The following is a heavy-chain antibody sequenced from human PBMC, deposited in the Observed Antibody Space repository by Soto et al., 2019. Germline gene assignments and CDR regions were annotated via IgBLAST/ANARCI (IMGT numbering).Heavy chain of an antibody. CDR2: IHYSGNA. D-gene: IGHD4-17*01. CDR3: ARDKRYSDYPLGGYYYYGLDV. J-gene: IGHJ6*02. CDR1: GGSISSGDHY. Sequence: SATLSLTCTVSGGSISSGDHYWTWIRQPPGKGQEWIGHIHYSGNAYYNPSLKSRVTISVDTSKNQFSLKVSSVTAADRSVYYCARDKRYSDYPLGGYYYYGLDVWGQGTTVT. V-gene: IGHV4-30-4*01.